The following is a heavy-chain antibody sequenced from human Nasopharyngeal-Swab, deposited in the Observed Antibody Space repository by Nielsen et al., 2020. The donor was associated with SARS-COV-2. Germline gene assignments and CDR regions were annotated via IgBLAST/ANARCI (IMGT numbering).Heavy chain of an antibody. V-gene: IGHV3-15*07. Sequence: GGSLRLSRAASGFTFNNAWMNWVRQAPGKGLEWVGRIKSETDGGTTDYAAPVKGRFTVSRDDSKNTLYLQMDSLKTEDTAVYYCTTRAIASTAIWRNAFDIWGQGTMVTVSS. J-gene: IGHJ3*02. D-gene: IGHD2-21*02. CDR1: GFTFNNAW. CDR2: IKSETDGGTT. CDR3: TTRAIASTAIWRNAFDI.